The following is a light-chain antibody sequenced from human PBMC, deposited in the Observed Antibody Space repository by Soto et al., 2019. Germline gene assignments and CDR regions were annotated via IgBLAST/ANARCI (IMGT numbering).Light chain of an antibody. V-gene: IGKV1-5*03. CDR2: KAS. CDR1: QSISAW. Sequence: DIQMTQSPSTLSASVGDSVSINCRASQSISAWLAWYQQKPGKAPRLLIYKASTLEIGVPSRFSGSGSGTEFTLTISSLQPDDVALYYCQQYNDYSWTFGQGTQVDLK. J-gene: IGKJ1*01. CDR3: QQYNDYSWT.